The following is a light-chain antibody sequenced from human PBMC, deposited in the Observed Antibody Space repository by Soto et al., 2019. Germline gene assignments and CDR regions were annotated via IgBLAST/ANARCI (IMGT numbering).Light chain of an antibody. Sequence: DFVMTQSPDSLAVSLGERATINCKSSQSVLYSSNNKNYLAWYQQKPGQPPKLLIYWASTRESGVPDRFSGSGSGTDFTLTISSLQAEDVALYFCQQYYITPWTFGQRTKLEIK. J-gene: IGKJ1*01. CDR2: WAS. CDR3: QQYYITPWT. CDR1: QSVLYSSNNKNY. V-gene: IGKV4-1*01.